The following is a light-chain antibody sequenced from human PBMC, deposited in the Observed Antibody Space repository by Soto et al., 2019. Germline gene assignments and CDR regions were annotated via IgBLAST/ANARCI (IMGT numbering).Light chain of an antibody. CDR2: LNSAGSH. V-gene: IGLV4-69*01. CDR3: QTWGTGIQV. CDR1: SGHSSYA. J-gene: IGLJ2*01. Sequence: QLVLTQSPSASVSLGASVKLTCTLSSGHSSYAIAWHQQHPEKGPRYLMKLNSAGSHSKGDGIPDRFSGSSSGAERYLTISSLQSEDEADYYCQTWGTGIQVFGGGTKLTVL.